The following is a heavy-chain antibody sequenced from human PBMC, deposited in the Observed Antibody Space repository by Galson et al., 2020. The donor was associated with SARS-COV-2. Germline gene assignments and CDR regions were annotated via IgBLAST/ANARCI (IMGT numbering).Heavy chain of an antibody. Sequence: GESLKISCAASGFTFSSYAMSWVRQAPGKGLEWVSAISGSGGSTYYADSVKGRFTISRDNSKNTLYLQMNSLRAEDTAVYYCAKGSYSSGWTVLNWFDPWGQGTLVTVSS. CDR2: ISGSGGST. CDR1: GFTFSSYA. J-gene: IGHJ5*02. CDR3: AKGSYSSGWTVLNWFDP. V-gene: IGHV3-23*01. D-gene: IGHD6-19*01.